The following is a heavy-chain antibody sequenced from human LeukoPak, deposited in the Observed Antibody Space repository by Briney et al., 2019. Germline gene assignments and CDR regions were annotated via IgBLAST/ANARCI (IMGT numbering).Heavy chain of an antibody. D-gene: IGHD6-13*01. Sequence: GESLKISCKGSGYNFTTYWIAWVRQLPGKGLEWMGLIYPGNSDTRYSPSFQGQVTISADKSIDTAYLQWSSLQASDTAIYYCARNGAAGTPNRFFNWFDPWGQGSLVTVSS. J-gene: IGHJ5*02. CDR1: GYNFTTYW. CDR2: IYPGNSDT. CDR3: ARNGAAGTPNRFFNWFDP. V-gene: IGHV5-51*01.